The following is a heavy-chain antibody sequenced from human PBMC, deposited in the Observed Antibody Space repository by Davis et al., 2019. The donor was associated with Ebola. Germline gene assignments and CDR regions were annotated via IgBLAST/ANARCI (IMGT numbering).Heavy chain of an antibody. Sequence: GGSLRLSCAASGFAFSSYVMSWVRRAPGKGLEWVSTLGLSADTYYADSVKGRFTISRDNSKNTLHLQMNSLRVEDTATYYCAKDTSNVWFDVWGQGTVVTVSS. V-gene: IGHV3-23*01. D-gene: IGHD6-19*01. CDR1: GFAFSSYV. CDR3: AKDTSNVWFDV. CDR2: LGLSADT. J-gene: IGHJ3*01.